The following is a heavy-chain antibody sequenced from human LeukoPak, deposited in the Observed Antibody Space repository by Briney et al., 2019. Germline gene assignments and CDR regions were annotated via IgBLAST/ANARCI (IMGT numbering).Heavy chain of an antibody. J-gene: IGHJ5*02. V-gene: IGHV5-10-1*01. CDR3: ARVVGATTWFDP. CDR1: GYSFTSYW. D-gene: IGHD1-26*01. Sequence: GESLKISCKGSGYSFTSYWISWVRQMPGKGLEWMGRIDPSDSYTNYSPSFQGHVTISADKSISTAYPQWSSLKASDTAMYYCARVVGATTWFDPWGQGTLVTVSS. CDR2: IDPSDSYT.